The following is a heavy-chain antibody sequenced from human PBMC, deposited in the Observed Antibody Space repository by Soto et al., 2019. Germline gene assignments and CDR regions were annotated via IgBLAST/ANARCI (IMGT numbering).Heavy chain of an antibody. CDR3: ARGLKDIVVVVAALGY. V-gene: IGHV3-48*02. Sequence: EVQLVESGGGLVQPGGSLRLSCAASGFTFSSYSMNWVRQAPGKGLEWVSYIDSSTSTIYYADSVKGRFTIPRDNAKNSLYLQMNSLRDQDTAVYHYARGLKDIVVVVAALGYWGQGTLVTVSS. CDR1: GFTFSSYS. J-gene: IGHJ4*02. CDR2: IDSSTSTI. D-gene: IGHD2-15*01.